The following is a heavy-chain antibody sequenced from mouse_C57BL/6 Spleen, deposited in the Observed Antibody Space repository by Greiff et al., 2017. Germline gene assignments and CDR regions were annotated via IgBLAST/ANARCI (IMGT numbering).Heavy chain of an antibody. CDR1: GFTFSDYG. CDR3: ARRLAGPYYAMDY. CDR2: ISSGSSTI. D-gene: IGHD1-1*01. Sequence: EVKLMESGGGLVKPGGSLKLSCAASGFTFSDYGMHWVRQAPEQGLEWVTYISSGSSTIYYADTVKGRFTISNDNAKNTLFLQMTSLRSEDTAMYYCARRLAGPYYAMDYWGQGTSVTVSS. V-gene: IGHV5-17*01. J-gene: IGHJ4*01.